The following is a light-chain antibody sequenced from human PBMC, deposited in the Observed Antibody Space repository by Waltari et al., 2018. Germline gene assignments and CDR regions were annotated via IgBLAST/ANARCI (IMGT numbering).Light chain of an antibody. CDR1: SSDVGGYNY. CDR2: DVS. J-gene: IGLJ3*02. CDR3: CSYAGRYTWV. V-gene: IGLV2-11*01. Sequence: QSALTQTRSVAGSPGQSVTISCTGTSSDVGGYNYVVCFQQHPGKAPKLMFHDVSKRPSGVPDRFSGSKSGNTASLTISGLQADDETDYYCCSYAGRYTWVFGGGTKLTVL.